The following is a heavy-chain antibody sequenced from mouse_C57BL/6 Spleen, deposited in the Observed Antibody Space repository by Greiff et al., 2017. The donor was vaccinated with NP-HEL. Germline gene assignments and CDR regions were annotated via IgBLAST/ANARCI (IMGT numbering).Heavy chain of an antibody. J-gene: IGHJ4*01. CDR3: ASLLRGDYYAMDY. CDR1: GFTFSDYG. Sequence: EVQGVESGGGLVQPGGSLKLSCAASGFTFSDYGMAWVRQAPRKGPEWVAFISNLAYSIYYADTVTGRFTISRENAKNTLYLEMSSLRSEDTAMYYCASLLRGDYYAMDYWGQGTSVTVSS. CDR2: ISNLAYSI. D-gene: IGHD2-12*01. V-gene: IGHV5-15*01.